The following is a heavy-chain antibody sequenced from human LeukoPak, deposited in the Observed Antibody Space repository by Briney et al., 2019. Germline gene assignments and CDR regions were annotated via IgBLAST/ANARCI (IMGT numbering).Heavy chain of an antibody. Sequence: GGSLRLSCAASGFTFSSYWMHWVRQTPGKGLVWVSAISSSGSSTFFADSVKGRFTISRDNFKNTLYLQMNNLRAEDTAVYHCAKGVSGGHAVYFDYWGQGTLVTVSS. CDR2: ISSSGSST. CDR3: AKGVSGGHAVYFDY. V-gene: IGHV3-23*01. D-gene: IGHD1-26*01. J-gene: IGHJ4*02. CDR1: GFTFSSYW.